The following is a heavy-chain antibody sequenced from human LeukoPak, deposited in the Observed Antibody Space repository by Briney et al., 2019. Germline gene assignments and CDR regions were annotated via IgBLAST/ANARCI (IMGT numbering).Heavy chain of an antibody. V-gene: IGHV3-23*01. CDR3: AKDYAVGSIDY. CDR2: ISGSGGTT. CDR1: GFIFSRYG. J-gene: IGHJ4*02. D-gene: IGHD3-16*01. Sequence: PGGSLRLSCAASGFIFSRYGMSWVRQAPGKGLEWVSAISGSGGTTYYADSVRGRFAISRDNSKNTVSLQMESLRAEDTALYYCAKDYAVGSIDYWGQGTLVTVSS.